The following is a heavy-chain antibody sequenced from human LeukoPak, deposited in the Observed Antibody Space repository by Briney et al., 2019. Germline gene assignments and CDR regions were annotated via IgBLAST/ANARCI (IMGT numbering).Heavy chain of an antibody. CDR3: ARAFRCSGGRCYADY. CDR1: GYSFTYYW. D-gene: IGHD2-15*01. CDR2: IYPADSDT. Sequence: GESLKISCKGSGYSFTYYWIAWVRQMPGKGLEWMGIIYPADSDTRYSPSFQGQVTISADKSTSTAYLQWSSLKASDTAMYYCARAFRCSGGRCYADYWGQGTQVTVSS. J-gene: IGHJ4*02. V-gene: IGHV5-51*01.